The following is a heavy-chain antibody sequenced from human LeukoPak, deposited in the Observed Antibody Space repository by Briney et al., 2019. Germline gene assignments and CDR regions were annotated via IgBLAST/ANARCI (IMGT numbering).Heavy chain of an antibody. Sequence: ASVKVSCKASGGTFSSYAISWVRQAPGQGLEWMGGIIPIFGTANYAQKFQGRVTITADKSTSTAYMELSSLRSEDTAVYYCATTTGYSSGWYYGGAFDIWGQGTMVTVSS. D-gene: IGHD6-19*01. J-gene: IGHJ3*02. V-gene: IGHV1-69*06. CDR2: IIPIFGTA. CDR1: GGTFSSYA. CDR3: ATTTGYSSGWYYGGAFDI.